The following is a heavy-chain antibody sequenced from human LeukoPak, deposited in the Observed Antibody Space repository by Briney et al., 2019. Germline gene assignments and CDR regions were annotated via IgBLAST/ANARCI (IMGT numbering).Heavy chain of an antibody. J-gene: IGHJ4*02. CDR3: ARIPRYCSGGSCYGSGY. CDR2: ISSSSSYI. V-gene: IGHV3-21*01. Sequence: PGGSLRLSCAASGFTFSSYSMNWVRQAPGKGLEWVSSISSSSSYIYYADSVKGRFTISRDNAKNSLHLQMDSLRAEDTAVYYCARIPRYCSGGSCYGSGYWGQGTLVTVSS. CDR1: GFTFSSYS. D-gene: IGHD2-15*01.